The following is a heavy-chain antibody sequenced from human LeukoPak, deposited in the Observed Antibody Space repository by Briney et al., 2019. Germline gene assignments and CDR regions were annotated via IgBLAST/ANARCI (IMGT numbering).Heavy chain of an antibody. CDR2: ISAHNGNT. V-gene: IGHV1-18*01. CDR3: ASGYCSSTSCYTGSTVDYDY. CDR1: GYTFTSYA. J-gene: IGHJ4*02. Sequence: ASVKVSCKASGYTFTSYAISWVRQAPGQGLEWMGWISAHNGNTNYAQKLQGRVTMTTDTSTSTAYMELRSLRSDDTAVYYCASGYCSSTSCYTGSTVDYDYWGQGTLVTVSS. D-gene: IGHD2-2*02.